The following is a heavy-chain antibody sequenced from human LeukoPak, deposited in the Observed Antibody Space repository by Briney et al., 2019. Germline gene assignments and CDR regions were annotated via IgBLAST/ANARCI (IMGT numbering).Heavy chain of an antibody. CDR1: GFTFSSYA. CDR2: ISGSGGST. Sequence: GGSLRLSCAASGFTFSSYAMSWVRQAPGKGLEWVSGISGSGGSTYYADSVKGRFTISRDNSKNTLYLQMNSLRAEDTAVYYCAKKPGSSPWRGWFDPWGQGTLVTVSS. J-gene: IGHJ5*02. V-gene: IGHV3-23*01. CDR3: AKKPGSSPWRGWFDP. D-gene: IGHD6-13*01.